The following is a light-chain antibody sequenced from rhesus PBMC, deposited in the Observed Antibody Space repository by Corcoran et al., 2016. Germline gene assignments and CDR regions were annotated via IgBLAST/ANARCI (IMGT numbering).Light chain of an antibody. Sequence: DVVMTQSPLSLPITPGQPASISCRSSQSLVHSNGNTYLSWYQQKPGQPPRRLIYQVSNRDSGVPDRFSGSGAGTDFTLKINRVEAEDVGVYYCGQGTNVPPWTFGQGTKVEIK. CDR3: GQGTNVPPWT. J-gene: IGKJ1*01. CDR1: QSLVHSNGNTY. CDR2: QVS. V-gene: IGKV2-65*01.